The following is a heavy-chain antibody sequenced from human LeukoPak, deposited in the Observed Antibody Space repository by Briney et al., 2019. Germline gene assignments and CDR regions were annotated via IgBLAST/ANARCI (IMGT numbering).Heavy chain of an antibody. V-gene: IGHV4-61*02. J-gene: IGHJ4*02. CDR2: IYTSGST. Sequence: SETLSLTCTVSGGSISSGSYYWSWIRQPAGKGLEWIGRIYTSGSTNYNPSLKSRVTISVDTSKNQFSLKLSSVTAADTAVYYCARWDYYDSSGYYYYWGQGTLVTVSS. CDR3: ARWDYYDSSGYYYY. CDR1: GGSISSGSYY. D-gene: IGHD3-22*01.